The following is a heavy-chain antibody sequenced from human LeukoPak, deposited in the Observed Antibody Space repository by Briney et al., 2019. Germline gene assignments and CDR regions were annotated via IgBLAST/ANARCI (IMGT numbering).Heavy chain of an antibody. CDR1: GFTFDNYA. CDR2: ISWNSGSI. Sequence: GGSLRLSCAASGFTFDNYAMHWVRQAPGKGLEWVPGISWNSGSIGYADSVKGRFTISRDNAKNSLYLQMNSLRVEDTALYYCAKDSGLYAMDVWGQGTTVTVSS. J-gene: IGHJ6*02. V-gene: IGHV3-9*01. D-gene: IGHD2-8*02. CDR3: AKDSGLYAMDV.